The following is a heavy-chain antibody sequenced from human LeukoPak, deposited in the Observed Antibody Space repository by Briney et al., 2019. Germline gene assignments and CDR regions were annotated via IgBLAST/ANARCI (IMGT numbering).Heavy chain of an antibody. Sequence: GGSLRLSCAASGFTFSTYGMHWVRQAPGKGLEWVAFIQNDGTNKYYADSVKGRFTISRDNSKNTLYLQMNSLRAEDTAVYYCAKSRDGYLFDCWGQGTLVTVSS. D-gene: IGHD5-24*01. CDR3: AKSRDGYLFDC. V-gene: IGHV3-30*02. CDR1: GFTFSTYG. J-gene: IGHJ4*02. CDR2: IQNDGTNK.